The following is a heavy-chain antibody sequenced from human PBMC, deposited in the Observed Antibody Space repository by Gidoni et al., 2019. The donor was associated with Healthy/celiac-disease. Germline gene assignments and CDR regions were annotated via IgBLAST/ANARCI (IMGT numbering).Heavy chain of an antibody. CDR2: IYYSGRT. V-gene: IGHV4-39*01. CDR3: ARWGLYSSSSGSINDY. J-gene: IGHJ4*02. D-gene: IGHD6-6*01. CDR1: GGSISSSSYY. Sequence: QLQLQESGPGLVKPSETLSLTCTVSGGSISSSSYYWGWIRQPPGKGLEWIGSIYYSGRTYYNPSLKSRVTISVDTSKNQFSLKLSSVTAADTAVYYCARWGLYSSSSGSINDYWGQGTLVTVSS.